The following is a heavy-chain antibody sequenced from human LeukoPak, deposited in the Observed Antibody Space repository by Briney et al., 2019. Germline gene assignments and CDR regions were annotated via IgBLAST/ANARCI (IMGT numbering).Heavy chain of an antibody. CDR3: ARGATLYDYVWGSYRSNSYYFDY. D-gene: IGHD3-16*02. CDR1: GGSISSGGYY. Sequence: PSETLSLTCTVSGGSISSGGYYWSWIRQHPGKGLEWIGYIYYSGSTYYNPSLKSRVAISVDTSKNQFSLKLSSVTAADTAVYYCARGATLYDYVWGSYRSNSYYFDYWGQGTLVTVSS. CDR2: IYYSGST. J-gene: IGHJ4*02. V-gene: IGHV4-31*03.